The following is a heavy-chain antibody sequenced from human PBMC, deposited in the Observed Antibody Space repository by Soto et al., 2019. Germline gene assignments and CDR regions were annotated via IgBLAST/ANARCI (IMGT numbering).Heavy chain of an antibody. CDR1: GFTFSSYG. CDR3: ARDTARAMVRIYYGMDV. J-gene: IGHJ6*02. D-gene: IGHD3-10*01. V-gene: IGHV3-33*01. CDR2: IWYDGGNK. Sequence: SLRLSCAASGFTFSSYGMHWVRQAPGKGLEWVAVIWYDGGNKYYADSVKGRFTISRDNSKNTLYLQMNSLRAEDTAVYYCARDTARAMVRIYYGMDVWGQGTTVTVSS.